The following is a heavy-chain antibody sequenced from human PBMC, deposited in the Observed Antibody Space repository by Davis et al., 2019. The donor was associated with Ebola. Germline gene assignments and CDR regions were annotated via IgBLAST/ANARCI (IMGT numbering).Heavy chain of an antibody. CDR3: ARDFGVATVTTLIPTWYFDL. D-gene: IGHD4-17*01. CDR1: GFTVSSNY. J-gene: IGHJ2*01. Sequence: GESLKISCAASGFTVSSNYMSWVRQAPGKGLEWVSVIYSGGSTYYADSVKGRFTISRHNSKNTLYLQMNSLRAEDTAVYYCARDFGVATVTTLIPTWYFDLWGRGTLVTVSS. V-gene: IGHV3-53*01. CDR2: IYSGGST.